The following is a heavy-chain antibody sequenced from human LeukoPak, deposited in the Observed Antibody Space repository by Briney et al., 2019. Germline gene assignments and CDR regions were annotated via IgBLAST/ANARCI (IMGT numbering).Heavy chain of an antibody. CDR3: ARDDKYSSSWGPLGA. CDR2: ISGSGGST. CDR1: GFTFSSYA. Sequence: GGSLRLSCAASGFTFSSYAMSWVRQAPGKGLEWVSAISGSGGSTYYADSVKGRFTISRDNAKNSLYLQMNSLRAEDTAVYYCARDDKYSSSWGPLGAWGQGTLVTVSS. V-gene: IGHV3-23*01. J-gene: IGHJ5*02. D-gene: IGHD6-13*01.